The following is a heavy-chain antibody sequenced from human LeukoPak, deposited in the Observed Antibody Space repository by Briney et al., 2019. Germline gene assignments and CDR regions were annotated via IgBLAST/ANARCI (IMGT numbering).Heavy chain of an antibody. CDR1: GFTFDDYA. V-gene: IGHV3-9*01. Sequence: SGGSLSLSCAASGFTFDDYAMHWVRQAPGKGLEWVSGISWNSGSIGYADSVKGRFTISRDNAKNSLYMQMNSLRAEDTALYYCAKDRGYYYGSGALFDYWGQGTLVTVSS. D-gene: IGHD3-10*01. CDR2: ISWNSGSI. J-gene: IGHJ4*02. CDR3: AKDRGYYYGSGALFDY.